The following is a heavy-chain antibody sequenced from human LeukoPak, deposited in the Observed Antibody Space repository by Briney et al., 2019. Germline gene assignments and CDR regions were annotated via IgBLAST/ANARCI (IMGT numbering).Heavy chain of an antibody. Sequence: GASVKVSCKASGYTFTRYYMHWVRQAPGQGLEWIGWINPNSGGTNYAQKFQGRVTMTRDTSISTAYMELSRLRSDDTAVYYCARDYYDSSGYYYPLHFDYWGQGTLVTVSS. D-gene: IGHD3-22*01. CDR2: INPNSGGT. CDR1: GYTFTRYY. CDR3: ARDYYDSSGYYYPLHFDY. J-gene: IGHJ4*02. V-gene: IGHV1-2*02.